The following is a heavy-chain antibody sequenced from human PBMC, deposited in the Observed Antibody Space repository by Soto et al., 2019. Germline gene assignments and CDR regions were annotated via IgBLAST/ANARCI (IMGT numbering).Heavy chain of an antibody. CDR2: IKQDGSEK. J-gene: IGHJ3*02. V-gene: IGHV3-7*01. Sequence: VGSLRLSCAASGFTCSSYWMIWVRQAPGKGLEWLANIKQDGSEKYYVDSVKGRFTISRDNAKNSLYLQMNSLRAEDTAVYYCARDPQDYDFWSGYSREAFDIWGQGTMVTVSS. CDR3: ARDPQDYDFWSGYSREAFDI. CDR1: GFTCSSYW. D-gene: IGHD3-3*01.